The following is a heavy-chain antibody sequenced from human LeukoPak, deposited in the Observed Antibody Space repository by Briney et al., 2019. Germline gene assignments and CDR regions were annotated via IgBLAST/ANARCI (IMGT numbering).Heavy chain of an antibody. Sequence: SETLSLTCTVSGGSISSYYWSWIRQPAGKGLEWIGRIYTSGSTNYNPSLKSRVTMSVDTSKNQFSLDLSSVTAADTAVYYCARDRSSSWYKDFDYWGQGTLVTVSS. CDR3: ARDRSSSWYKDFDY. D-gene: IGHD6-13*01. CDR1: GGSISSYY. CDR2: IYTSGST. J-gene: IGHJ4*02. V-gene: IGHV4-4*07.